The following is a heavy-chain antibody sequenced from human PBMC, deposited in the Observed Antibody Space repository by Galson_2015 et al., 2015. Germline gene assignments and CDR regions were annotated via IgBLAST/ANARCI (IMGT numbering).Heavy chain of an antibody. Sequence: SCKASGYTFTSNYLHWVRQAPGQGLEWMGIINPSGGSTSYAQEFQGRVTMTRDTSTTTVYMELSSLRSDDTAVYYCARWSGTYYDYWGQGTLVTVSS. V-gene: IGHV1-46*01. D-gene: IGHD3-3*01. CDR2: INPSGGST. CDR1: GYTFTSNY. J-gene: IGHJ4*02. CDR3: ARWSGTYYDY.